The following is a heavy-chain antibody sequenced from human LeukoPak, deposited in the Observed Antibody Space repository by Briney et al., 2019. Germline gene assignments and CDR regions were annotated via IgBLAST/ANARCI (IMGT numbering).Heavy chain of an antibody. Sequence: SETLSLTCAVYGGSFRGYYWSWIRQPPGKGLEWIGEINHSGSTNYNPSLKSRVTISVDTSKNQFSLKLSSVTAADTAVYYCARGSAHTYWGQGTLVTVSS. CDR3: ARGSAHTY. V-gene: IGHV4-34*01. CDR1: GGSFRGYY. J-gene: IGHJ4*02. CDR2: INHSGST.